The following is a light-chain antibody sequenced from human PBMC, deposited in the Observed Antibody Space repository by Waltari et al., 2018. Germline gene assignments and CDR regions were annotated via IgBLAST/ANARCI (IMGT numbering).Light chain of an antibody. V-gene: IGKV1-5*03. CDR2: KAS. J-gene: IGKJ2*01. CDR1: QTISIY. Sequence: DIQMTQSPSTLSASVGDRVTITCRASQTISIYWAWHQQKPGKAPNLLIYKASTLESGVPSRFSGSGSGTEFTLTISSLQPDDFATYYCQQYHSYSPYTFGQGTKLDIK. CDR3: QQYHSYSPYT.